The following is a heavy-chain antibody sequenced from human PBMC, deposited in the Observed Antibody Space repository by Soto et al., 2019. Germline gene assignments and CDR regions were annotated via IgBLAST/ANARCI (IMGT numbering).Heavy chain of an antibody. V-gene: IGHV3-7*05. J-gene: IGHJ4*02. D-gene: IGHD3-22*01. CDR3: ARDTHFTMIPDFDY. Sequence: GGSLRLSCAASGFTFSSYWMSWVRQAPGKGLEWVANIKQDGSEKYYVDSVKGRFTISRDNAKNSLYLQMNSLRAEDTAVYYCARDTHFTMIPDFDYWGQGTLVTVSS. CDR2: IKQDGSEK. CDR1: GFTFSSYW.